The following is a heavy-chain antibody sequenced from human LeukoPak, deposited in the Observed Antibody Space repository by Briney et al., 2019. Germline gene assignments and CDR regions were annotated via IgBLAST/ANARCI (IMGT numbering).Heavy chain of an antibody. Sequence: SETLSLTCTVSGGSISGHYWSWLRQPPGKGLEWIGYRHYSGKTYYSSSLRSRVTISVDTSKNHFSLKLTSMIAADTAVYYCVRLLDNDSSGDPDTFDMWGQGTMVTVSS. CDR1: GGSISGHY. CDR2: RHYSGKT. V-gene: IGHV4-59*11. CDR3: VRLLDNDSSGDPDTFDM. D-gene: IGHD3-22*01. J-gene: IGHJ3*02.